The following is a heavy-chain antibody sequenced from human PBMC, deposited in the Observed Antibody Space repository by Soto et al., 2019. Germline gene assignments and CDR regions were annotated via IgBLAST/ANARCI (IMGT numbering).Heavy chain of an antibody. CDR2: ISWNSGSI. D-gene: IGHD2-8*01. CDR3: AKILRMATDASDI. J-gene: IGHJ3*02. V-gene: IGHV3-9*01. Sequence: PGGSLRLSCAASGFTFDDYAMHWVRQAPGKGLEWVSGISWNSGSIGYADSVKGRFTISRDNAKNSLYLQMNSLRAEDTALYYCAKILRMATDASDIWGQGTMVTVSS. CDR1: GFTFDDYA.